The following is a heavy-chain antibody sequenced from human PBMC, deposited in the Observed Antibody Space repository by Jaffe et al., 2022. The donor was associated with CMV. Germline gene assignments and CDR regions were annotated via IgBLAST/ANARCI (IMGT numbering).Heavy chain of an antibody. CDR1: GFTVSSNY. V-gene: IGHV3-53*02. D-gene: IGHD3-22*01. CDR3: ARDLEGDDYYDSSGYPALGY. J-gene: IGHJ4*02. Sequence: EVQLVETGGGLIQPGGSLRLSCAASGFTVSSNYMSWVRQAPGKGLEWVSVIYSGGSTYYADSVKGRFTISRDNSKNTLYLQMNSLRAEDTAVYYCARDLEGDDYYDSSGYPALGYWGQGTLVTVSS. CDR2: IYSGGST.